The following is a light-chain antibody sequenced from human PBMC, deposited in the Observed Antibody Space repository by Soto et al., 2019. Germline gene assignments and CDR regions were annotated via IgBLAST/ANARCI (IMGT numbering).Light chain of an antibody. CDR3: AAWDDSLSGPV. Sequence: QSVLTQPPSASGTPGQGVSFSCYGSSSNIGSNYVYWYQQLPGTAPKLLIYGSNQRPSGVPDRFSGSKSGTRASLAISGLRSEDDGDYFCAAWDDSLSGPVFGGGTKVTVL. CDR2: GSN. J-gene: IGLJ3*02. V-gene: IGLV1-47*01. CDR1: SSNIGSNY.